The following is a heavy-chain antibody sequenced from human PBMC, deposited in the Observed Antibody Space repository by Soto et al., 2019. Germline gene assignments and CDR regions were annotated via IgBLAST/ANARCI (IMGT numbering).Heavy chain of an antibody. CDR1: GYTLTTYG. D-gene: IGHD1-1*01. J-gene: IGHJ4*02. CDR2: ISAYNDHT. Sequence: QVQLVQSGAEVKKPGASVKVSCKAAGYTLTTYGVSWVRQAPGQGLEWVGWISAYNDHTNYAQKFQGRVTMTTDTSTSTAYMELRSLRSDYTAVYYCARGTDFDYWGQGTLVTVSS. CDR3: ARGTDFDY. V-gene: IGHV1-18*01.